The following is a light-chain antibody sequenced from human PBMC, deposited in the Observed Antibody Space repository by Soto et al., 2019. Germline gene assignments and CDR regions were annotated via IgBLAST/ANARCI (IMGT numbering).Light chain of an antibody. CDR1: QTVRTY. J-gene: IGKJ5*01. V-gene: IGKV1-39*01. CDR2: AAS. CDR3: QQSYNTPVT. Sequence: DIQMTQSPASLSASVEDRVTITCRASQTVRTYLNWYQQKPGKAPKLLLYAASNLQSGVPKTFSGTGYGTAFNLNITSLRPEDFATYWCQQSYNTPVTFGQGTR.